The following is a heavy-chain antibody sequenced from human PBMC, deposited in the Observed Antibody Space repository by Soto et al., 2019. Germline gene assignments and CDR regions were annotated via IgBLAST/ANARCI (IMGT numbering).Heavy chain of an antibody. CDR3: APXRDYSRRWGRGWLAS. Sequence: SGPTRVNPTETLTRTGTLAGCSLSSDAGGVGWIRQPPGKALEWLAFIYWDDDYRYSPSLQSRLNITKDSSNNQVLLIVTNVEPADSAIYFSAPXRDYSRRWGRGWLASWGKGTLVPVPS. D-gene: IGHD4-4*01. V-gene: IGHV2-5*02. CDR1: GCSLSSDAGG. CDR2: IYWDDDY. J-gene: IGHJ5*02.